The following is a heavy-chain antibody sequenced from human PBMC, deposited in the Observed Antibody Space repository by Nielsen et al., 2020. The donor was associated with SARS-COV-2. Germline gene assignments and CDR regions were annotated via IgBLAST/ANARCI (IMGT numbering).Heavy chain of an antibody. CDR2: IYPGDSDT. Sequence: GESLKISCKGSGYSFTSYWIGWVRQMPGKGLEWMGIIYPGDSDTKYSPSFQGQVTISADKSISTAYLQWSSLKASDTAMYYCARGPPRIAAAGSGNYYGMEVWGQGTTVTVSS. CDR3: ARGPPRIAAAGSGNYYGMEV. CDR1: GYSFTSYW. J-gene: IGHJ6*02. V-gene: IGHV5-51*01. D-gene: IGHD6-13*01.